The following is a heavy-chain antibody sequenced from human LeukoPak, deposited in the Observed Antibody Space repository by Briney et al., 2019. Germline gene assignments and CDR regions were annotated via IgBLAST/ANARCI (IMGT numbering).Heavy chain of an antibody. J-gene: IGHJ4*02. CDR2: IYYSGST. CDR1: GGSISSGDYY. Sequence: SETLSLTCTVSGGSISSGDYYWSWIRQPPGKGLEWIGYIYYSGSTYYNPSLKSRVTISVDTSKNQFSLKLSSVTAADTAVYYCAKVVLRLGELSFDYWGQGTLVTVSS. V-gene: IGHV4-30-4*01. D-gene: IGHD3-16*02. CDR3: AKVVLRLGELSFDY.